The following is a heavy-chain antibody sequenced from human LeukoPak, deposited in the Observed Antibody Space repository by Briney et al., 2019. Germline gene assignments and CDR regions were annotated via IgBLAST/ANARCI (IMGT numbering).Heavy chain of an antibody. V-gene: IGHV3-21*01. CDR3: ARDWSSSGWIDY. D-gene: IGHD6-19*01. Sequence: GGSLRLSCAASGFTFSSYGMHWVRQAPGKGLEWVSSISSSSSYIYYADSVKGRFTISRDNAKNSLYLQMNSLRAEDTAVYYCARDWSSSGWIDYWGQGTLVTVSS. J-gene: IGHJ4*02. CDR1: GFTFSSYG. CDR2: ISSSSSYI.